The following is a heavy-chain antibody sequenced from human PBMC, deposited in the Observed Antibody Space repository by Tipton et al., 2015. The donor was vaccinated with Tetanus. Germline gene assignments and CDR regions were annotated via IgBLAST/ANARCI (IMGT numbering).Heavy chain of an antibody. CDR2: IYVTGAT. CDR3: AREDVYDQDGSGFYAFDV. J-gene: IGHJ3*01. CDR1: GGSISNYY. D-gene: IGHD5/OR15-5a*01. V-gene: IGHV4-4*07. Sequence: TLSLTCSVSGGSISNYYWNWIRQPAGKGLEWIGRIYVTGATNHSPALQSRVTMSIDRAKNQLSLTLTSVTVADADMYYCAREDVYDQDGSGFYAFDVWGRGTMVAVSS.